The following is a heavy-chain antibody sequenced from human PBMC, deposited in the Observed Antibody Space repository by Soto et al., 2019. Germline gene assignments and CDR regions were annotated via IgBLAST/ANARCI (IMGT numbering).Heavy chain of an antibody. CDR1: GFTFSNYN. D-gene: IGHD2-2*01. Sequence: EVQLVESGGGLVKPGESLRLSCAASGFTFSNYNINWVRQAPGKGLEWVSSIRSRSIDMYYADSVKGRFTISRDDAKYSLSLQMNGLRAEDTAVYFCVRESYPAKAFDIWGQGTMVTVSS. CDR2: IRSRSIDM. V-gene: IGHV3-21*01. J-gene: IGHJ3*02. CDR3: VRESYPAKAFDI.